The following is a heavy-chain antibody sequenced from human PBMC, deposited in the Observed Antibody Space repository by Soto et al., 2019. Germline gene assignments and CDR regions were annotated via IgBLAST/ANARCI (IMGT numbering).Heavy chain of an antibody. CDR2: ISSSSYI. J-gene: IGHJ4*02. CDR1: GFSFSSYS. V-gene: IGHV3-21*01. Sequence: PEGSLRRPCAASGFSFSSYSMNRLRQAPGKGLEWVSSISSSSYIYYADSVKGRFTISRDNAKSTLYLPMNSLRAEDTAVYYCAKDIGFGSGGTDYWGQETLLTVSS. CDR3: AKDIGFGSGGTDY. D-gene: IGHD2-15*01.